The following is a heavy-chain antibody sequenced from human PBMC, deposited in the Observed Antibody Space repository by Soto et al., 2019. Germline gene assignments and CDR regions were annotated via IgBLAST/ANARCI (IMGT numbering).Heavy chain of an antibody. D-gene: IGHD3-10*01. J-gene: IGHJ6*02. CDR1: GXRFTTXY. CDR2: INPICGST. V-gene: IGHV1-46*01. CDR3: ARDQYFGSGSPYGMDV. Sequence: GASVXVSXKTXGXRFTTXYXHXXRXXXXHVLEWMAIINPICGSTNYALKFQGRVTITADESTSTAYMELSSLRSEDTAVYYCARDQYFGSGSPYGMDVWGQGTTVTVSS.